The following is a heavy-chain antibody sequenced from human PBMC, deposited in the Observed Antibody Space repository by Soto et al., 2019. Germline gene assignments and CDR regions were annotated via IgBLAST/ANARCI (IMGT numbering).Heavy chain of an antibody. V-gene: IGHV1-18*01. CDR1: GYTFSSYG. CDR3: ARAGRDGYNYYRH. Sequence: QVQLVQSGVEVKKPGASVKVSCKASGYTFSSYGISWVRQAPGQGLEWMGWISAYNGNAHYAQKLQGRVTMITDTSTSTAYMELRSLRSDDTAVYFCARAGRDGYNYYRHWGQGTLVTVSS. J-gene: IGHJ4*02. D-gene: IGHD5-12*01. CDR2: ISAYNGNA.